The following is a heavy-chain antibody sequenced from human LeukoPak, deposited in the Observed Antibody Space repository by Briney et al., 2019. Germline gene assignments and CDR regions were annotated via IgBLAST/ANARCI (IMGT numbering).Heavy chain of an antibody. CDR1: GYTFTGYY. Sequence: ASVKVSCKASGYTFTGYYMHWVRQAPGQGLEWMGWINPNSGGTNYAQKFQGRVTMTRDTSISTAYMELSRLRSDDTAVYYCARLVAYCSSTSCSDYWGQGTLVTVSS. CDR3: ARLVAYCSSTSCSDY. V-gene: IGHV1-2*02. D-gene: IGHD2-2*01. J-gene: IGHJ4*02. CDR2: INPNSGGT.